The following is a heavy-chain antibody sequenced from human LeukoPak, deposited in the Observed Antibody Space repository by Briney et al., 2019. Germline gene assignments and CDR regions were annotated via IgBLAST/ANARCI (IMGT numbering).Heavy chain of an antibody. CDR1: GFTFNNYA. J-gene: IGHJ3*02. CDR3: AKAGWYSAKTYATYDDAYDM. D-gene: IGHD1-26*01. Sequence: PGGSLRLSCSASGFTFNNYAMSWVRQAPGKGLEWVSAISAGGGVTYYADSVKGRFTVSRDNSKEKVFLQMNSLRADDTAVYYCAKAGWYSAKTYATYDDAYDMWGQGTMVTVSP. V-gene: IGHV3-23*01. CDR2: ISAGGGVT.